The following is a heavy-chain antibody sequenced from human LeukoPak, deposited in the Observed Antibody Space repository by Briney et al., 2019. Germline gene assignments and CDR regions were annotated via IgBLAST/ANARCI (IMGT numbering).Heavy chain of an antibody. Sequence: SQTLSLTCAISGDSVSSNSAAWNWIRQSPSRGLEWLGRTYYRSKWYNDYAVSVKSRITINPDTSKNQFSLQLNSVTPEDTAVYYCARDLGDSSIAARPGKVDYWGQGTLVTVSS. CDR3: ARDLGDSSIAARPGKVDY. V-gene: IGHV6-1*01. J-gene: IGHJ4*02. CDR2: TYYRSKWYN. CDR1: GDSVSSNSAA. D-gene: IGHD6-6*01.